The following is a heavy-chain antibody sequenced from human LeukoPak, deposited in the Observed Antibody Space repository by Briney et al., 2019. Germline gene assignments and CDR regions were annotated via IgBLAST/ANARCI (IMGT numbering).Heavy chain of an antibody. CDR2: ISSSGSTI. CDR3: AKGYGSEHSYYYYYMDV. V-gene: IGHV3-48*03. Sequence: GGSLRLSCAASGFTFSIYEMNWVRQAPGKGLEWVSYISSSGSTIYYADSVKGRFTISRDNAKKSLYPQMNSLRAEDTAVYYCAKGYGSEHSYYYYYMDVWGKGTTVTISS. D-gene: IGHD3-10*01. J-gene: IGHJ6*03. CDR1: GFTFSIYE.